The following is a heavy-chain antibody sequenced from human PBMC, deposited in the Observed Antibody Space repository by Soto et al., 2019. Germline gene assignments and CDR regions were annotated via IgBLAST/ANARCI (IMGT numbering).Heavy chain of an antibody. CDR3: ARAAYSSSCFFFDY. J-gene: IGHJ4*02. D-gene: IGHD6-6*01. V-gene: IGHV1-46*01. Sequence: ASVKVSCRASGYSLTAYFMHLVRKAPGQGLEWMGIVHPCGGNTNYAQKFQGRVTMTWDTSTTTVYVELSSLRSDDTAVYYCARAAYSSSCFFFDYWGQGTPVPVSS. CDR1: GYSLTAYF. CDR2: VHPCGGNT.